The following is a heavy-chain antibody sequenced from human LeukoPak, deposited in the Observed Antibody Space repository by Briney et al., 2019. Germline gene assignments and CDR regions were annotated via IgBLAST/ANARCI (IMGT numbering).Heavy chain of an antibody. CDR1: GYTFISYY. D-gene: IGHD6-13*01. CDR3: ARVRVGSWYYFDY. J-gene: IGHJ4*02. V-gene: IGHV1-46*01. CDR2: INPSGGST. Sequence: ASVKVSCKASGYTFISYYMHWVRQAPGQGLEWMGIINPSGGSTSYAQRFQGGVTMTRDTSASTVYMELSSLRSEDTAVYYCARVRVGSWYYFDYWGQGTLVTVSS.